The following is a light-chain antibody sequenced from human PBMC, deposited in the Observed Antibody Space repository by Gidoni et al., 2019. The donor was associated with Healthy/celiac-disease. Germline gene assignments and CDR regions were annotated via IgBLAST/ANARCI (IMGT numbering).Light chain of an antibody. CDR3: YSTDSSGNHRV. Sequence: YAPTQPPPLSVPPGQTARITCSGDALPKKYADWYQQKSGQAPVLVIYENSKRPPGIPEGFSGSSSGPMAPLTISGPQVGEETDYYCYSTDSSGNHRVFGGGTKLTVL. CDR1: ALPKKY. J-gene: IGLJ3*02. V-gene: IGLV3-10*01. CDR2: ENS.